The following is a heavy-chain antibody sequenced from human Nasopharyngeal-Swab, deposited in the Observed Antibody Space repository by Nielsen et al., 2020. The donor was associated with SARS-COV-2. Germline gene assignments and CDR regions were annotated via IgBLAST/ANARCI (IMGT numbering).Heavy chain of an antibody. Sequence: GSLRLSCAVYGGSFSGYYWNWIRQPPGKGLEWIGYIYYSGSTNYNPSLKSRVSMSVDTSKNQFSLKLTYVTAADTAVYYCAREGYDSLDSWGQGTLVTVSS. CDR2: IYYSGST. V-gene: IGHV4-59*01. D-gene: IGHD3-22*01. CDR3: AREGYDSLDS. J-gene: IGHJ4*02. CDR1: GGSFSGYY.